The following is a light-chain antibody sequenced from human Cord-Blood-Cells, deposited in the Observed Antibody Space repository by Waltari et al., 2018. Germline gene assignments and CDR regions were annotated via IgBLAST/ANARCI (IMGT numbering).Light chain of an antibody. Sequence: SSELTQDPAVSVALGPTVRITCQGDSLRSYYSSWYPQKPGQAPVLVIYGKNNRPSGIPDRFSGSSSGNTASLTITGAQAEDEADYYCNSRDSSGNHLVFGGGTKLTVL. CDR3: NSRDSSGNHLV. CDR2: GKN. CDR1: SLRSYY. J-gene: IGLJ2*01. V-gene: IGLV3-19*01.